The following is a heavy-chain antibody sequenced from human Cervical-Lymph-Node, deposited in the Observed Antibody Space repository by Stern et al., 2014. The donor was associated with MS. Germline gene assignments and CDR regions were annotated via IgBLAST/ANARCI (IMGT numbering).Heavy chain of an antibody. J-gene: IGHJ4*02. CDR3: ATDSAAAGTEY. Sequence: QVQLGQSGAEVKKPGASLKVSCKTSGYSFTGYYLQWVRQAPGQGLEWMGRIHPNSGGTKYAQKFPSRVTVTRDTSIGTVYMELNSLRFDDTAVYYCATDSAAAGTEYWGQGTQVTVSS. D-gene: IGHD6-13*01. CDR1: GYSFTGYY. CDR2: IHPNSGGT. V-gene: IGHV1-2*06.